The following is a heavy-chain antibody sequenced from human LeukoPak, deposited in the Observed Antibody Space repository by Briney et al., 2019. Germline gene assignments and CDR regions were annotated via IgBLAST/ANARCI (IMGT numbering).Heavy chain of an antibody. CDR2: IYYIGST. J-gene: IGHJ4*02. D-gene: IGHD1-14*01. CDR1: GFTFSSYS. Sequence: GSLRLSCAASGFTFSSYSMNWVRQAPGKGLEWIGYIYYIGSTTYNPSLKSRVTISVDTSKNQFSLKLSSVTAADTAVYYCARHKGGNTSDNFDYWGQGTLVTVSS. CDR3: ARHKGGNTSDNFDY. V-gene: IGHV4-59*08.